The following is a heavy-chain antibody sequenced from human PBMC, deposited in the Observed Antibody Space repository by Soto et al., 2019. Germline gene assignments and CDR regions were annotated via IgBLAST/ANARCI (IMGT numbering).Heavy chain of an antibody. CDR2: MNPNSGHT. V-gene: IGHV1-8*01. J-gene: IGHJ6*02. D-gene: IGHD3-10*01. Sequence: QVQLVQSGAEVKKPGASVKVSCKASGYAFTTYDINWVRQATGQGPEWMGWMNPNSGHTVYAQKFQGRVTVTRDTSINAAYMELSSLRSEDTAVYYCARGRMWFGGYGMDGWGQGTTVTVSS. CDR1: GYAFTTYD. CDR3: ARGRMWFGGYGMDG.